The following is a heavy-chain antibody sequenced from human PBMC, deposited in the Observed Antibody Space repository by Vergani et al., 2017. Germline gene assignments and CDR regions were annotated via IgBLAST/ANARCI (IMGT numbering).Heavy chain of an antibody. CDR2: ISYDGTQK. CDR1: GFTSSYYG. Sequence: QVHLVESGGGVVQPGRSLRLSCVVSGFTSSYYGMHWVRQAPGKGLEWVAVISYDGTQKYYADSVKGRFTISRDNSKSTLYLQMNSLRSEDTAVYYCARATRGGVLKFDYWGQGTLVTVSS. J-gene: IGHJ4*02. CDR3: ARATRGGVLKFDY. D-gene: IGHD3-16*01. V-gene: IGHV3-30*03.